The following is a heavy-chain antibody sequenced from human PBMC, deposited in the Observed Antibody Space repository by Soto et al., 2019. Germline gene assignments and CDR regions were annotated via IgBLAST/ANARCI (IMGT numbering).Heavy chain of an antibody. Sequence: HVQLQESGPGPVTPSQTLSLSCTVSGVSITSGSYYWTWVRQSPGKGLEWIGYRYYSGNTYYNPSINGLATISVDTSNNQFSLKLTCVTAADTAVYYCARGGYDTSGQTFIGWGPDCWGQGTLVTVSS. D-gene: IGHD3-22*01. V-gene: IGHV4-30-4*01. CDR3: ARGGYDTSGQTFIGWGPDC. J-gene: IGHJ4*02. CDR2: RYYSGNT. CDR1: GVSITSGSYY.